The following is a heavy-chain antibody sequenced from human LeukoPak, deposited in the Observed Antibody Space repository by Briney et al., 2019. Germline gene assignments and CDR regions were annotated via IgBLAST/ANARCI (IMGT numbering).Heavy chain of an antibody. CDR1: DGSISSYY. CDR2: IYYSGST. Sequence: KPSETLSLTCTVSDGSISSYYWSWIRQPPGKGPEWIGYIYYSGSTNYKSSLKSRVTISVDTSKNQFSLKLSSVTAADTAVYYCARHRGLDNWLDPWGQGTLVTVSS. D-gene: IGHD3/OR15-3a*01. V-gene: IGHV4-59*08. J-gene: IGHJ5*02. CDR3: ARHRGLDNWLDP.